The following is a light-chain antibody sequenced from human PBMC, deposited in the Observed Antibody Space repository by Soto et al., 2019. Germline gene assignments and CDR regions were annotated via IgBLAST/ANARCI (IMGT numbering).Light chain of an antibody. CDR2: DAS. CDR1: QSISRG. Sequence: DIQMTQSPSTLSSSVVDRVTITCRASQSISRGLAWYQQKPGKAPNVLIYDASTLESGVPSRFSGSGSGTEFTLTISSLQPEDFASYYCQHYSTVWAFGQGTKVDIK. J-gene: IGKJ1*01. CDR3: QHYSTVWA. V-gene: IGKV1-5*01.